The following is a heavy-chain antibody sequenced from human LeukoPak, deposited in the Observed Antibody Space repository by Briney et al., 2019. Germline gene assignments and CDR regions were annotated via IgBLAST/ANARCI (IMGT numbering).Heavy chain of an antibody. CDR2: ISYDGSNK. Sequence: GGSLRLSCAASGFTFSRYWMHWVRQAPGKGLEWVAVISYDGSNKYYADSVKGRFTISRDNSKNTLYLQMSSLRAEDTAVYYCAKDFGGGSCCFFDYWGQGTLVTVSS. CDR1: GFTFSRYW. V-gene: IGHV3-30*18. D-gene: IGHD2-15*01. CDR3: AKDFGGGSCCFFDY. J-gene: IGHJ4*02.